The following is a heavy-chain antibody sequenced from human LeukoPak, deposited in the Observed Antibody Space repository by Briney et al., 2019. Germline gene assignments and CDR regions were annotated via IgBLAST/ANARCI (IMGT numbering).Heavy chain of an antibody. D-gene: IGHD2-15*01. CDR2: MNPKSGNA. CDR3: ARPYCSAGSCFPNWLDP. CDR1: GYTFSNYD. J-gene: IGHJ5*02. Sequence: ASVKVSCKASGYTFSNYDINWVRQATGQGLEWMGWMNPKSGNAGCAQKFQGRVTMTRDTSRGTAYMELSSLRSEDTAVYYCARPYCSAGSCFPNWLDPWGQGTLVTVSS. V-gene: IGHV1-8*01.